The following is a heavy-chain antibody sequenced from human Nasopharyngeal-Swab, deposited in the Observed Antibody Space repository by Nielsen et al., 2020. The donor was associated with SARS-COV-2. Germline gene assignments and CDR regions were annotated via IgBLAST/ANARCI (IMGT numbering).Heavy chain of an antibody. J-gene: IGHJ4*02. D-gene: IGHD6-6*01. V-gene: IGHV4-59*01. CDR2: FFYNGGT. CDR1: GGSIRSYF. Sequence: SETLSLTCAVSGGSIRSYFWSWIRQTPGKGLEWIGYFFYNGGTNYNPSLKSRVTISVDTSKSQISLKMSSVTDADTAGYCCGRGSVAAYVDFWGQGTLVTVSS. CDR3: GRGSVAAYVDF.